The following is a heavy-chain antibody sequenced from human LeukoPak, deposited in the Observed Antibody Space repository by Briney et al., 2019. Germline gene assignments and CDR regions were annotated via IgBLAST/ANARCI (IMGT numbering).Heavy chain of an antibody. CDR2: ITDRGDGT. CDR1: GFTFNTYT. J-gene: IGHJ4*02. V-gene: IGHV3-23*01. D-gene: IGHD6-19*01. CDR3: AKGTERYREVSSFDF. Sequence: GGSLRLSCAASGFTFNTYTMNWVRQAPGKGLEWVSAITDRGDGTYYADPVKGRFTISRDNSKNTLYLHMNSLRAEDTAAYYCAKGTERYREVSSFDFWGQGTLVTVSS.